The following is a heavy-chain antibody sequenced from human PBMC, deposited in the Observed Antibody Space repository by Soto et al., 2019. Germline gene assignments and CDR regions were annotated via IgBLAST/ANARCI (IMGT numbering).Heavy chain of an antibody. V-gene: IGHV3-48*02. CDR3: ARDSPHYDYVWGSSNWFDP. D-gene: IGHD3-16*01. J-gene: IGHJ5*02. Sequence: GGSVRLSCAASGFTFSSYSMNWVRQAPGKGLEWVSYISSSSGTIYYADSVKGRFTISRDNAKNPLYLQMNSLRDEDTAVYYCARDSPHYDYVWGSSNWFDPWGQGTLVTVSS. CDR2: ISSSSGTI. CDR1: GFTFSSYS.